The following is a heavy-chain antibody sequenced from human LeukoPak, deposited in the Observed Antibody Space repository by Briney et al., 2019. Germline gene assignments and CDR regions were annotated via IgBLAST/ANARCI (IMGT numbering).Heavy chain of an antibody. CDR3: TKENAGFEF. CDR1: GFTFSSYA. Sequence: GGSLRLSCAASGFTFSSYAMNWVRQAPGKGLEWVSVISGGGVFRHYTHYADSVKGRFTISRDNSKNTLYLQMNSLRGEDTAVYYCTKENAGFEFWGQGTLVTVSS. CDR2: ISGGGVFRHYT. V-gene: IGHV3-23*01. J-gene: IGHJ4*02.